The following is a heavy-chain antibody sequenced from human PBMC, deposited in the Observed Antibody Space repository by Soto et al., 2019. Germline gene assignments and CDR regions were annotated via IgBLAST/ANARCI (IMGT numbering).Heavy chain of an antibody. J-gene: IGHJ4*02. CDR1: GVSISSGDYY. CDR2: IYYSENT. V-gene: IGHV4-30-4*01. Sequence: SETLSLTCTVSGVSISSGDYYWSWIRQPPGKGLEWIGYIYYSENTYSNPSLKSRVAISGDTSKNQFSLKLSSVTAADTAAYYCARDKITGLFDYWGQGTLVTVSS. D-gene: IGHD2-8*02. CDR3: ARDKITGLFDY.